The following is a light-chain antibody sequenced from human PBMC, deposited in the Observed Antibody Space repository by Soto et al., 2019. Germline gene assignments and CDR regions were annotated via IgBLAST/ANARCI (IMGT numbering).Light chain of an antibody. J-gene: IGKJ4*02. V-gene: IGKV4-1*01. CDR1: QSIVYSPNSRNH. CDR2: WXS. Sequence: DIVLAHSPHSLSVSLGERATINCKSSQSIVYSPNSRNHLACYQQKPGQTPKLLXDWXSTRAYGCPDRFGGSGSGTDFVRTISSLQAEDGAIYYCHQYYMSTRTFGGGTKVDI. CDR3: HQYYMSTRT.